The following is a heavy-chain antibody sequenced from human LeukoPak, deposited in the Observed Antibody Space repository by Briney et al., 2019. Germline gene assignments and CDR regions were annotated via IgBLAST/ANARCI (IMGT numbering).Heavy chain of an antibody. J-gene: IGHJ4*02. Sequence: GGSLRLSCAASGFTFSDYYMSWIRQAPGKGLEWVSYISSSGSTIYYADSVKGRFTISRDNAKNSLYLQMNSLRAEDTAVYYCARHLNYYDSSGYYYVKSYFDYWGQGTLVTVSS. CDR3: ARHLNYYDSSGYYYVKSYFDY. V-gene: IGHV3-11*01. D-gene: IGHD3-22*01. CDR2: ISSSGSTI. CDR1: GFTFSDYY.